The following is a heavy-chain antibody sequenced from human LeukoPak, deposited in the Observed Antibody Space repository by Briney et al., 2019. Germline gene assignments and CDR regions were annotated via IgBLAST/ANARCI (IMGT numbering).Heavy chain of an antibody. CDR2: IIPIFGTA. V-gene: IGHV1-69*13. CDR1: GGTFSSYA. CDR3: ARTYYYDSSGYYQTSPYYYYYGMDV. D-gene: IGHD3-22*01. Sequence: SVKVSCKASGGTFSSYAISWVRQAPGQGLEWMGGIIPIFGTANYAQKFQGRVTITADESTSTAYMELSSLRSEDTAVYYCARTYYYDSSGYYQTSPYYYYYGMDVWGQGTTVTVSS. J-gene: IGHJ6*02.